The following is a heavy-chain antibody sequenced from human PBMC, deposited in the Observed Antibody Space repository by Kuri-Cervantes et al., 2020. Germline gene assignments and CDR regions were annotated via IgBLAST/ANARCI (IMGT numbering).Heavy chain of an antibody. CDR2: ISWNSGSI. CDR3: AKGGHSSGYYRFDY. V-gene: IGHV3-9*01. Sequence: GGSLRLSCAASGFTFDDYAMHWVRQAPGKGLEWVSGISWNSGSIGYADSVKGRFTISRDNAKNSLYLQMNSLRAEDTALYYCAKGGHSSGYYRFDYWGQGTLVTVSS. D-gene: IGHD3-22*01. J-gene: IGHJ4*02. CDR1: GFTFDDYA.